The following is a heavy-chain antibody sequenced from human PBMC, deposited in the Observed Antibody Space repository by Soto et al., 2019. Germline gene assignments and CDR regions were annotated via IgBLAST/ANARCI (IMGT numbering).Heavy chain of an antibody. CDR3: ARSQGSSTSLEIYYYYYYGMDV. CDR2: IIPIPGTA. Sequence: QVQLVQSGAEVKKPGSSVKVSCKASGGTFSSYAISWVRQAPGQGLEWMGGIIPIPGTANYAQKFQGRVTITADEPTSTAYMELSSLRSEDTAVYYCARSQGSSTSLEIYYYYYYGMDVWGQGTLVTVSS. D-gene: IGHD2-2*01. V-gene: IGHV1-69*01. J-gene: IGHJ6*02. CDR1: GGTFSSYA.